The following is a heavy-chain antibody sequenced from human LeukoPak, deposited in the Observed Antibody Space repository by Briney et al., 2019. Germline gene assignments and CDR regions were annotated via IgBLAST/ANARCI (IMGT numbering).Heavy chain of an antibody. D-gene: IGHD4-17*01. V-gene: IGHV1-2*02. J-gene: IGHJ4*02. CDR1: GYTFTRNY. CDR3: ARISYGDYYFDY. CDR2: INPDTGGT. Sequence: GASVKVSCKASGYTFTRNYIHWVRQAPGQGLEWMGWINPDTGGTSFAQKLQGSVTLTRDTSITTAYLELTRLRSDDTAVYYCARISYGDYYFDYWGQGTLVTVSS.